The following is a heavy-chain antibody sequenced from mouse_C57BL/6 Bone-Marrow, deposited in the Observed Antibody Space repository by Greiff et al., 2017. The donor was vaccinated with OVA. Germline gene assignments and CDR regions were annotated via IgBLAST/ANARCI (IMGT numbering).Heavy chain of an antibody. CDR3: ASYGSSPHYYAMDY. V-gene: IGHV1-69*01. CDR1: GYTFTSYW. J-gene: IGHJ4*01. D-gene: IGHD1-1*01. CDR2: IDPSDSYT. Sequence: QVQLQQPGAELVMPGASVKLSCKASGYTFTSYWMHWVKQRPGQGLEWIGEIDPSDSYTNYNQKFKGKSTLTVDKSSSTAYMQLSSLTSEDSAVYYCASYGSSPHYYAMDYWCQGTSVTVSS.